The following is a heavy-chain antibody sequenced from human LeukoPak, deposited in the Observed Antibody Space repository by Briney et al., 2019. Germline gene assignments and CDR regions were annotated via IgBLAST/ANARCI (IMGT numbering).Heavy chain of an antibody. V-gene: IGHV4-34*01. CDR1: GGSFSGYY. CDR3: ARAEVVVAAATPEHFQH. CDR2: INHNGST. J-gene: IGHJ1*01. Sequence: SETLSLTCAVYGGSFSGYYWSWIRQPPGKGLEWMGEINHNGSTNYNPSLKSRVTISVDTSKNQFSLKLSSVTAADTAVYYCARAEVVVAAATPEHFQHWGQGTLVTVSS. D-gene: IGHD2-15*01.